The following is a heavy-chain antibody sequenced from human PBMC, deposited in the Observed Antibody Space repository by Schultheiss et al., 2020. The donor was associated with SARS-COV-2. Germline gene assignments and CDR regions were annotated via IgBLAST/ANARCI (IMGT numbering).Heavy chain of an antibody. CDR2: ISGSGGST. D-gene: IGHD3/OR15-3a*01. CDR3: ARGLDLDY. Sequence: GGSLRLSCAASGFTFSSYAMSWVRQAPGKGLEWVSAISGSGGSTYYADSVKGRFTISRENAKNSLYLQMNSLRAGDTAVYYCARGLDLDYWGQGTLVTVSS. CDR1: GFTFSSYA. J-gene: IGHJ4*02. V-gene: IGHV3-23*01.